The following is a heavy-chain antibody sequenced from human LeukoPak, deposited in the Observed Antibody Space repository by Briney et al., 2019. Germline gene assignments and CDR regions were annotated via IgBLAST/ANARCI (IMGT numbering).Heavy chain of an antibody. CDR3: AKEGVYYFAV. Sequence: GGSLRLTFAACGFTFRLYVMRGLRQAPGKGLEWVSAISGSGGSTYSADSVGGRFTISRDNSKNTLYLQMNSLRAEDTAVYYCAKEGVYYFAVWGQGTLVTVSS. V-gene: IGHV3-23*01. J-gene: IGHJ4*02. CDR1: GFTFRLYV. D-gene: IGHD5/OR15-5a*01. CDR2: ISGSGGST.